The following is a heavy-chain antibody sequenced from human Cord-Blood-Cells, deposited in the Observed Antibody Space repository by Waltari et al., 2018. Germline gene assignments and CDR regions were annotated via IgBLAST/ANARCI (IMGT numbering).Heavy chain of an antibody. CDR1: GFTFSSYG. V-gene: IGHV3-33*01. Sequence: QVQLVESGGGVVQPGRSLRLSCAASGFTFSSYGMPWVRQAPGKGLEWVAVIWYDGSNKYYADSVKGRFTISRDNSKNTLYLQMNSLRAEDTAVYYCASQGSDAFDIWGQGTMVTVSS. D-gene: IGHD2-15*01. CDR2: IWYDGSNK. J-gene: IGHJ3*02. CDR3: ASQGSDAFDI.